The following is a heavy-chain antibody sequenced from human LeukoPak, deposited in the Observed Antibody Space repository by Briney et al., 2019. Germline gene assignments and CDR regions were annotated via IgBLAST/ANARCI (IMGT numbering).Heavy chain of an antibody. J-gene: IGHJ3*02. Sequence: LGGSLRLSCAASGFTFSSYAMSWVRQAPGKGLEWVSAISGSGGSTYYADSVKGRFTISRDNSKNTLYLQMNSLRAEDTAVYYCAKSRISIRYGAGGDAFDIWGQGTMVTVSS. D-gene: IGHD2/OR15-2a*01. CDR3: AKSRISIRYGAGGDAFDI. CDR2: ISGSGGST. V-gene: IGHV3-23*01. CDR1: GFTFSSYA.